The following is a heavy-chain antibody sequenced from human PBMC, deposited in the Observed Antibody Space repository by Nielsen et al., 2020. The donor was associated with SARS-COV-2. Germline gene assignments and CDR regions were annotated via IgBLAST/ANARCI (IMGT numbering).Heavy chain of an antibody. D-gene: IGHD3-16*01. CDR2: ISGSGGST. V-gene: IGHV3-23*01. J-gene: IGHJ6*02. CDR1: GFTFSSYA. CDR3: ARVEDGGRHYYYYGMDV. Sequence: GGSLRLSCAASGFTFSSYAMSWVRQAPGKGLEWVSAISGSGGSTYYADSVKGRFTISRDNSKNTLYLQMNSLRAEDTAVYYCARVEDGGRHYYYYGMDVWGQGTTVTVSS.